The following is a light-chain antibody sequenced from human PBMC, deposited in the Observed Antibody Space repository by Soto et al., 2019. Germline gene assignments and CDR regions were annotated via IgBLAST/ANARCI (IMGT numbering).Light chain of an antibody. Sequence: EIVLTQSPANLSVSPGESVSLFCRASQTISDNLAWYQQKPGLPPRLLIYHTSTRASGVPARFSGSGSGTDFSLTIRSLQSEDFAVYYCQRYDNWPLIVGGGTKVDIK. CDR1: QTISDN. V-gene: IGKV3-15*01. CDR2: HTS. CDR3: QRYDNWPLI. J-gene: IGKJ4*01.